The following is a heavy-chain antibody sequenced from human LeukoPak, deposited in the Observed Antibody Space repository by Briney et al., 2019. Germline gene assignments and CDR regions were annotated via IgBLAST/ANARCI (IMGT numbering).Heavy chain of an antibody. D-gene: IGHD4-11*01. CDR2: IWSDATNM. CDR3: AKDAQRGFDYSNSFQY. V-gene: IGHV3-33*06. CDR1: GFIFTDYG. Sequence: GGSLRLSCAASGFIFTDYGFHWVRQAPGKGLEWVAAIWSDATNMYYANSMKGRFFIQRDDYQNTVYLEMSSLRAEDTAIYYCAKDAQRGFDYSNSFQYWGQGSLVTVSS. J-gene: IGHJ4*02.